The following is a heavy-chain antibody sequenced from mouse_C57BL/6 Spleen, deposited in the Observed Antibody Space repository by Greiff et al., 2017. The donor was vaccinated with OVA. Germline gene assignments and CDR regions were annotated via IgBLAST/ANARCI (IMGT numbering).Heavy chain of an antibody. J-gene: IGHJ2*01. CDR2: INPNNGGT. Sequence: EVQLQQSGPELVKPGASVKISCKASGYTFTDYYMNWVKQSHGKSLEWIGDINPNNGGTSYNQKFKGKATLTVDKSSSTAYMELRNLTSEDSAVYDCARDMTTVVAEYYFDYWGQGTTLTVSS. D-gene: IGHD1-1*01. V-gene: IGHV1-26*01. CDR1: GYTFTDYY. CDR3: ARDMTTVVAEYYFDY.